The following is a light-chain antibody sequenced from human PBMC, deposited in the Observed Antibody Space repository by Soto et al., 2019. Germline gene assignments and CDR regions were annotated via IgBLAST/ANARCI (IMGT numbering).Light chain of an antibody. J-gene: IGKJ1*01. CDR2: QAS. CDR3: QQYNSYSRT. CDR1: QSISTW. Sequence: DIQMTQSPSTLSASVGDRVTITCRANQSISTWLAWYQQEPGKAPKLLIYQASHLDSGVPSRFSGSGSGTEFTLTISSLQHDDFATYYCQQYNSYSRTFGQGTKVEIK. V-gene: IGKV1-5*03.